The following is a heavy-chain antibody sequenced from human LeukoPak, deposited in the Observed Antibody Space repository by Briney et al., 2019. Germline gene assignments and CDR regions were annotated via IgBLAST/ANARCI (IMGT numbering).Heavy chain of an antibody. CDR2: ISYDGSNK. CDR3: ARSYVVASGMDV. V-gene: IGHV3-30-3*01. D-gene: IGHD2-15*01. CDR1: GFTFSSYA. Sequence: GGSLRLSCAASGFTFSSYAMHWVRQAPGKGLEWAAVISYDGSNKYYADSVKGRFTISRDNSKNTLYLQMNSLRAEDTAVYYCARSYVVASGMDVWGQGTTVTVSS. J-gene: IGHJ6*02.